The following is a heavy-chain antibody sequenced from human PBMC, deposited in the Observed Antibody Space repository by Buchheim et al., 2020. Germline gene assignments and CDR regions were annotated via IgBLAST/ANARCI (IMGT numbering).Heavy chain of an antibody. CDR2: IIQSGST. Sequence: QVRLQQWGTGLLKSSETLSLTCAVYGGSFSGYYWNWIRQTPGKGLEWIAEIIQSGSTNSYPSLQSRFTILVDMSKNQFSLPVNSVTATDTAMYHCARGPYEQHVLEHWSQGTL. CDR3: ARGPYEQHVLEH. V-gene: IGHV4-34*01. D-gene: IGHD1/OR15-1a*01. J-gene: IGHJ1*01. CDR1: GGSFSGYY.